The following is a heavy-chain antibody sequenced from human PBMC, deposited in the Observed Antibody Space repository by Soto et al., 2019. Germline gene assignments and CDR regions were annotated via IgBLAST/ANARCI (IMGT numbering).Heavy chain of an antibody. J-gene: IGHJ4*02. Sequence: PGGSLRLSCAASGFTFSGYGMHWVRQAPGKGLEWVAVISYDGSNKYYADSVKGRFTISRDNSKNTLYLQMNSLRAEDTAVYYCAKDRVPDDYSSLDYWGQGTLVTVSS. CDR3: AKDRVPDDYSSLDY. CDR1: GFTFSGYG. CDR2: ISYDGSNK. V-gene: IGHV3-30*18. D-gene: IGHD4-4*01.